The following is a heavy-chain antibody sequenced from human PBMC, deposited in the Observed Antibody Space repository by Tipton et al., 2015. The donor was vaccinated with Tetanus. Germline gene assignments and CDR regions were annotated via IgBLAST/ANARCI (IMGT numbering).Heavy chain of an antibody. CDR3: ARGSAFNYYNGLDV. V-gene: IGHV1-18*01. Sequence: QLGQSGGEVKRPGASVKVSCKTSGYTFISYGISWVRQAPGQGLEWMGWISGYSGDTNYAPRLQGRVTVTADTSTSTAYMELRSLRSDDTAVYYCARGSAFNYYNGLDVWGQGTTVTVSS. CDR2: ISGYSGDT. CDR1: GYTFISYG. J-gene: IGHJ6*02.